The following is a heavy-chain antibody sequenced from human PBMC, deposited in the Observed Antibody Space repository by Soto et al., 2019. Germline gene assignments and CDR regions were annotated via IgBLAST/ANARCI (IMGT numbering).Heavy chain of an antibody. D-gene: IGHD5-18*01. CDR1: GFTFSSYA. V-gene: IGHV3-23*01. Sequence: GGSLRLSCAACGFTFSSYAMSWVRQAPGKGLEWVSAISGSGGSTYYADSVKGRFTISRDNSKNTLYLQMNSLRAEDTAVYYCAKARVGGYSYGCYYYGMDVWGQGTTVTVSS. CDR2: ISGSGGST. CDR3: AKARVGGYSYGCYYYGMDV. J-gene: IGHJ6*02.